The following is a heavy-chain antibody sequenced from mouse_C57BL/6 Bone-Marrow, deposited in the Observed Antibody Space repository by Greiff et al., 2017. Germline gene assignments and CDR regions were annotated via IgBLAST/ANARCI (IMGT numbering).Heavy chain of an antibody. D-gene: IGHD2-12*01. J-gene: IGHJ1*03. CDR3: AYDSHWYFDV. Sequence: QVQLQQPGAELVKPGASVKLSCKASGYTFTSYWMQWVKQRPGQGLEWIGEIDPSDSYTNYNQKFKGKATVTVDTSSSTAYMQLSSLTSEDSAVYYCAYDSHWYFDVWGTGTTVTVSS. CDR1: GYTFTSYW. CDR2: IDPSDSYT. V-gene: IGHV1-50*01.